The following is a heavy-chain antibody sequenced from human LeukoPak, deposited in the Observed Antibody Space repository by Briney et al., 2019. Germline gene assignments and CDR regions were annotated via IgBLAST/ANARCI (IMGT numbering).Heavy chain of an antibody. CDR3: AKAALSYFDY. CDR1: GFTFSSYE. CDR2: ISSSDSST. Sequence: GGSLRLSCAASGFTFSSYEMNWVRQAPGKGLEWVSYISSSDSSTHYAASVKGRFTISRDNAKNSLYLQMNSLRAEDTAVYYCAKAALSYFDYWGQGTLVTVSS. D-gene: IGHD3-3*02. V-gene: IGHV3-48*03. J-gene: IGHJ4*02.